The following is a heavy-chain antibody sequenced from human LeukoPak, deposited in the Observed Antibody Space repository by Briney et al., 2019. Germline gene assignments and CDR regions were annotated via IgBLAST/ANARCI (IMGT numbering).Heavy chain of an antibody. Sequence: QPGRSLRLSCAASGFTFSSYGMHWVRQAPGKGLEGVGVISYDGSNKYYADPVKGRFTISRDNSKNTLYLQMNSLRAEDTAVYYCARDPGDDTGMGYYYYYGMDVWGKGTTVTVSS. CDR1: GFTFSSYG. CDR2: ISYDGSNK. D-gene: IGHD5-18*01. J-gene: IGHJ6*04. V-gene: IGHV3-30*03. CDR3: ARDPGDDTGMGYYYYYGMDV.